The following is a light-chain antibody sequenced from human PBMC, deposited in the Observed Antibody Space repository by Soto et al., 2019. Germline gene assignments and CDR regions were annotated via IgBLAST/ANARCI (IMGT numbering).Light chain of an antibody. CDR2: LDSDGSH. V-gene: IGLV4-69*01. Sequence: QLVLTQSPSAYASLGASVKLTCNLSSGHSSYAIAWHQQQPEKGPRYLMKLDSDGSHTKGDAIPDRFSGSSSGAERYLTISSLQSEDEADYYCQTWGTGIHVVFGGGTKVTVL. J-gene: IGLJ2*01. CDR3: QTWGTGIHVV. CDR1: SGHSSYA.